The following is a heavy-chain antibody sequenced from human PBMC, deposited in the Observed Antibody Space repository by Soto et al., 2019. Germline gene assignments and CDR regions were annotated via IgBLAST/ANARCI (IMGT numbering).Heavy chain of an antibody. D-gene: IGHD1-26*01. CDR3: AREGATTTYYYGMDV. Sequence: QVQLQESGPGLVKPSQTLSLTCTVSGGSISSGGYYWSWIRQHPGKGLEWIGYIYYSGSTYYNPFHKDPVTISVDTSKNQFPLKASSVTAADTAVYYCAREGATTTYYYGMDVWGQGTTVTVSS. CDR1: GGSISSGGYY. CDR2: IYYSGST. V-gene: IGHV4-31*01. J-gene: IGHJ6*02.